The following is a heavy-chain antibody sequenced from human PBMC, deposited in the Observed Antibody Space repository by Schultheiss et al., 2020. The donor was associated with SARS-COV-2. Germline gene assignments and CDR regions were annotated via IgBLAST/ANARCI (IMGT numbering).Heavy chain of an antibody. CDR1: GFTFSSYG. CDR2: SRNKANSYTT. Sequence: GGSLRLSCAASGFTFSSYGMHWVRQAPGKGLEWVGRSRNKANSYTTEYAASVKGRFTISRDNSKNTLYLQMNSLRAEDTAVYYCAKSPQYSSGWNTGGYYFDYWGQGTLVTVSS. J-gene: IGHJ4*02. D-gene: IGHD6-19*01. CDR3: AKSPQYSSGWNTGGYYFDY. V-gene: IGHV3-72*01.